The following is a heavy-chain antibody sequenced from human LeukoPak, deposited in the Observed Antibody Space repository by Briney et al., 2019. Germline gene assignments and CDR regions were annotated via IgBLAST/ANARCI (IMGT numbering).Heavy chain of an antibody. CDR2: IYYTGST. CDR1: GGSINGYY. V-gene: IGHV4-59*12. D-gene: IGHD3-16*02. Sequence: SETLSLTCTVSGGSINGYYWSWIRQSPGKGLESLGYIYYTGSTNYNPSLKSRVTISVDTSKNQFSLKLSSVTAADTAVYYCARDTNYDYVWGSYRYEEDNWFDPWGQGTLVTVSS. CDR3: ARDTNYDYVWGSYRYEEDNWFDP. J-gene: IGHJ5*02.